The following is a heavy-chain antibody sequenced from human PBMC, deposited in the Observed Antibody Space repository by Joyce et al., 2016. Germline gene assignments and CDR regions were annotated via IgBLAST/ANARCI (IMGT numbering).Heavy chain of an antibody. D-gene: IGHD2-2*01. CDR1: GYTFTSYD. J-gene: IGHJ6*02. V-gene: IGHV1-8*01. CDR3: ARGGRRRYCSSTSCYYYYYYGMDV. CDR2: MNPNRGNT. Sequence: QVQLVQSGAEVKKPVASVKVSCKASGYTFTSYDINWVRQATGQGLEWMGWMNPNRGNTGYAQKFQGRDTMTMNTSISTAYMELSSLRSEDTAVYYCARGGRRRYCSSTSCYYYYYYGMDVWGQGTTVTVSS.